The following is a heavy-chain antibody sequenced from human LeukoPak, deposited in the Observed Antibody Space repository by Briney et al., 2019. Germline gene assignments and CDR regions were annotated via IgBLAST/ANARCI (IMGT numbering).Heavy chain of an antibody. V-gene: IGHV1-69*05. J-gene: IGHJ4*02. D-gene: IGHD3-10*01. CDR1: GGTFSSYA. CDR2: IIPIFGTA. Sequence: SVKLSCKASGGTFSSYAISWVRQAPGQGLEWMGRIIPIFGTANYAQKFQGRVTITTDESTSTAYMELSSLRSEDTAVYYCARAYYYGSGSQQWSYYFDYWGQGTLVTVSS. CDR3: ARAYYYGSGSQQWSYYFDY.